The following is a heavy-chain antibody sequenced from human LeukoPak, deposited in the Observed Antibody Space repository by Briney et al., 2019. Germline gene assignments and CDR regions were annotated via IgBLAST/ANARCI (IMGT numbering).Heavy chain of an antibody. V-gene: IGHV3-48*03. CDR1: GFTISSYE. D-gene: IGHD1-26*01. Sequence: GGSLRLSCAASGFTISSYEMNWVRQAPGKGLEWISYIHSSGSTIYYADSVKGRFTISRNNAKNSLYLQMNSLRAEDTAVYYCVRDKSGCCFDYWGQGTLVTVSS. J-gene: IGHJ4*02. CDR3: VRDKSGCCFDY. CDR2: IHSSGSTI.